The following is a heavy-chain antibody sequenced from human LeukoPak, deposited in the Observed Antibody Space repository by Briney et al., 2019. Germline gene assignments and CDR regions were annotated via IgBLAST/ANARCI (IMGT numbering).Heavy chain of an antibody. V-gene: IGHV1-69*05. D-gene: IGHD2-2*01. Sequence: PMASLKLSCNASGGTFSSYSMSWVRQAPGQGLEWIGGIIPIVGTANYAQKFQRRVTLTTGESTSTAYMELSSLRSEDTAVYCCARDPVGGLVPAANWFDPWGEGTLVTVSS. CDR2: IIPIVGTA. CDR3: ARDPVGGLVPAANWFDP. CDR1: GGTFSSYS. J-gene: IGHJ5*02.